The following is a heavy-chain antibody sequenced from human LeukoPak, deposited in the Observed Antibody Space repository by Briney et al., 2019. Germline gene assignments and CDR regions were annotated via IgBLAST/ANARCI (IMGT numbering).Heavy chain of an antibody. D-gene: IGHD3-10*01. CDR1: GYTFTGYY. J-gene: IGHJ4*02. V-gene: IGHV1-2*02. CDR2: INPNSGGT. CDR3: ARSDTTMVRGVITPLGY. Sequence: ASVKVSCKASGYTFTGYYMHWVRQAPGQGLEWIGWINPNSGGTNHAQKFQGRVTMTRDTSISTAYMELSRLRSDDTAVYYCARSDTTMVRGVITPLGYWGQGTLVTVSS.